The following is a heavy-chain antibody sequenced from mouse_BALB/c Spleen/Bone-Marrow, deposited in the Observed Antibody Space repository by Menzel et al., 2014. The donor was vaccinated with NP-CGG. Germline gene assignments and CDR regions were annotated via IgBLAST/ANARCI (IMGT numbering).Heavy chain of an antibody. Sequence: QVQLQQSGAELVRPGASVKLSCKASGYSFTSYWMNWVKQRPGQGLEWIGMIHPSDSVTRLNQNFKGKATLTVDKSSSKADMQLNNPTSEDSADDYCAKGGSPFDFWGQGTTLAGSS. CDR3: AKGGSPFDF. CDR2: IHPSDSVT. J-gene: IGHJ2*01. D-gene: IGHD1-1*02. CDR1: GYSFTSYW. V-gene: IGHV1-74*01.